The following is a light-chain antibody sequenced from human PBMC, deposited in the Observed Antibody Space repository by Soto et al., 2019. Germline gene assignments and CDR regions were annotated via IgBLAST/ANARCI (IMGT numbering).Light chain of an antibody. CDR2: AAS. V-gene: IGKV1-39*01. J-gene: IGKJ5*01. CDR3: QQSYSTPVT. CDR1: QNISNF. Sequence: DIQMTQSPSSLSASLGDRVTITCRASQNISNFLNWYQQKPGRAPKLLMHAASTLQSGVPSRFSGSASGTDFSLTISSLQPEDFAAYYCQQSYSTPVTFGHGTRLDI.